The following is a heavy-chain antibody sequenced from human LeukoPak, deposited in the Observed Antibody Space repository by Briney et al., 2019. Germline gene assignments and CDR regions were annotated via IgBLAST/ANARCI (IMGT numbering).Heavy chain of an antibody. CDR3: ARDYDDSSGPLVY. J-gene: IGHJ4*02. CDR2: IYTSGSA. V-gene: IGHV4-4*07. Sequence: SEALSLTSTVSGGSISSYYWSWIRQPAGKGLEWIGRIYTSGSANYNPSLKSRVTMSVDTSKNQFSLKLSSVTAADTAVYYCARDYDDSSGPLVYWGQGTLVTVSS. D-gene: IGHD3-22*01. CDR1: GGSISSYY.